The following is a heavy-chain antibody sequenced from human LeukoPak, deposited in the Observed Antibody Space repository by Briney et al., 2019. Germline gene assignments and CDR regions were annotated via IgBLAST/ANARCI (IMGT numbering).Heavy chain of an antibody. J-gene: IGHJ4*02. CDR3: ARGTTVTRIYDY. D-gene: IGHD4-17*01. V-gene: IGHV3-11*04. CDR2: ISSSGVTI. CDR1: GFTFSNYY. Sequence: PGGSLRLSRAASGFTFSNYYMSWIRQAPGKGLEWVSYISSSGVTIYYADSVKGRFTISRDNAKNSLYLQMSSLRAEDTAVYYCARGTTVTRIYDYWGQGTLVTVSS.